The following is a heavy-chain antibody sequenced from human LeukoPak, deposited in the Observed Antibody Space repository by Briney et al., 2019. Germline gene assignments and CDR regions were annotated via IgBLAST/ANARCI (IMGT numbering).Heavy chain of an antibody. CDR1: TGSISSDGYY. CDR3: AREGRDFWSGSRGWFDP. Sequence: SETMSLTCTVSTGSISSDGYYWSWIRQPPGKGLEWLGYIHYSGSTFYNPSLKSRITISVDTSKNQFSLRLSSVTAADTAVYYCAREGRDFWSGSRGWFDPWGQGTLVTVSS. V-gene: IGHV4-30-4*01. CDR2: IHYSGST. D-gene: IGHD3-3*01. J-gene: IGHJ5*02.